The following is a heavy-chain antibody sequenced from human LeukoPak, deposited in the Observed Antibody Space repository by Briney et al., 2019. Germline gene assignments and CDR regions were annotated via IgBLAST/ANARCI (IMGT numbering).Heavy chain of an antibody. CDR1: GFTFSSFS. V-gene: IGHV3-21*01. J-gene: IGHJ4*02. CDR2: ISGSSYYI. CDR3: ARGSGSYDY. Sequence: KTGGSLRLSCAASGFTFSSFSLNWVRQAPGKGLVWVSSISGSSYYIYYADSVKGRFTISRDNAKNSLYLQMDSLRADDTAVYYCARGSGSYDYWGQGTLVTVSS. D-gene: IGHD5-12*01.